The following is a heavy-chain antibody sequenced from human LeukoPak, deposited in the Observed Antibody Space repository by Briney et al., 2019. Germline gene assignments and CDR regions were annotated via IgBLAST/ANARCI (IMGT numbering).Heavy chain of an antibody. CDR2: IRQDESER. V-gene: IGHV3-7*01. D-gene: IGHD3-10*01. Sequence: GGSLRLSCAASGVTVSNNYMTWVRQPPGKGPEWVANIRQDESERYSADSVKGRFTISRDNAKKSVYLHMSSLRAEDTALYYCARLSAYYYGSYFYYYMDVWGKGTTVTVSS. J-gene: IGHJ6*03. CDR3: ARLSAYYYGSYFYYYMDV. CDR1: GVTVSNNY.